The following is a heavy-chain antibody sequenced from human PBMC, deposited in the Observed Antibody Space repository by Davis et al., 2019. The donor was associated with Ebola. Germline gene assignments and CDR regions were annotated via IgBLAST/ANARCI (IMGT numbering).Heavy chain of an antibody. Sequence: GESLKISCAASGFTFSSYAMHWVRQAPGKGLEWVAFIRYDGSNKYYADSVKGRFTISRDNAKNSLYLQMNSLRAEDTAVYYCARDYPPNMPNGSYDFWSGYYTYYYYGMDVWGQGTTVTVSS. J-gene: IGHJ6*02. CDR3: ARDYPPNMPNGSYDFWSGYYTYYYYGMDV. CDR2: IRYDGSNK. D-gene: IGHD3-3*01. V-gene: IGHV3-30*02. CDR1: GFTFSSYA.